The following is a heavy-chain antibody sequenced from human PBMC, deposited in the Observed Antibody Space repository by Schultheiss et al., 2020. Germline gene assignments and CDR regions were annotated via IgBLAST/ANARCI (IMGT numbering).Heavy chain of an antibody. D-gene: IGHD4-17*01. J-gene: IGHJ4*02. CDR3: ARVRNYGDSITFDY. Sequence: SQTLSLTCTVSGGSISSYYWSWIRQPPGKGLEWIGEINHSGSTNYNPSLKSRVTISVERSKNQFSLKLSSVTAADTAVYYCARVRNYGDSITFDYWGQGTLVTVSS. CDR1: GGSISSYY. V-gene: IGHV4-34*01. CDR2: INHSGST.